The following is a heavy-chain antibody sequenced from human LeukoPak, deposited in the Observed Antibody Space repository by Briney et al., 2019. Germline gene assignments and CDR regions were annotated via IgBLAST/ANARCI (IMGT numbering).Heavy chain of an antibody. Sequence: HTGGSLRLSCAASGFTFSSYAMHWVRQAPGKGLEWVAFISYDGSNKYYADSVKGRFTISRDNSKNTLYLQMNSLRAEDTAVYYCARETLCSGGSCRYFDYWGQGTLVTVSS. CDR3: ARETLCSGGSCRYFDY. CDR1: GFTFSSYA. V-gene: IGHV3-30-3*01. CDR2: ISYDGSNK. J-gene: IGHJ4*02. D-gene: IGHD2-15*01.